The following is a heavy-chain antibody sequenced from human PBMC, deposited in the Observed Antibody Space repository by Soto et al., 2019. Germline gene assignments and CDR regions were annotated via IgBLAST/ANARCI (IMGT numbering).Heavy chain of an antibody. D-gene: IGHD3-10*01. Sequence: QVQLQESGPGLVKPSQTLSLTCTVSGGSISSGDYYWSWIRQPPGKGLEWIGYIYYSGSTYYNPSLKSRVTISVDTSKNQFSLKLSSVTAADTAVYYCARVDTMVRGVISAFDYWGQGTLVTVSS. V-gene: IGHV4-30-4*01. CDR2: IYYSGST. J-gene: IGHJ4*02. CDR3: ARVDTMVRGVISAFDY. CDR1: GGSISSGDYY.